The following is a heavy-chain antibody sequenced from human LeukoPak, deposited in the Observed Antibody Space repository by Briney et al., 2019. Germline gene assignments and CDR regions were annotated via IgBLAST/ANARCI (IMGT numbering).Heavy chain of an antibody. CDR3: ARAPLRPITMIVVGHEYYFDY. D-gene: IGHD3-22*01. CDR1: GFTFSSYA. Sequence: GGSLRLSCAASGFTFSSYAMHWVRQAPGKGLEWVAVISYDGSNKYYADSVKGRFTISRDNSKNTLYLQMNSLRAEDTAVYYCARAPLRPITMIVVGHEYYFDYWGQGTLVTVSS. CDR2: ISYDGSNK. J-gene: IGHJ4*02. V-gene: IGHV3-30-3*01.